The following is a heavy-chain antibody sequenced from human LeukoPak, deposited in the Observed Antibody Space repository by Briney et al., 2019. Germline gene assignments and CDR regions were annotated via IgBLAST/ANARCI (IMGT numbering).Heavy chain of an antibody. CDR1: GFTFNTYS. D-gene: IGHD1-26*01. Sequence: GGSLRLSCAASGFTFNTYSMNWVRQAPGKGLEWVSYICSSGGTIYYADSVKGRFTISRDSAKNSLYLQMNSLRDEDTAVYYCARQISGDYWGQGTLVTVSS. J-gene: IGHJ4*02. CDR2: ICSSGGTI. V-gene: IGHV3-48*02. CDR3: ARQISGDY.